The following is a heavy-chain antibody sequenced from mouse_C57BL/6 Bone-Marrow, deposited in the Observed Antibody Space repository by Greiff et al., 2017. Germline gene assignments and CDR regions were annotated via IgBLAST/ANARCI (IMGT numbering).Heavy chain of an antibody. CDR2: IYPGSGST. Sequence: QVQLQQPGPELVKPGASVKMSCKASGYTFTSYWLTWVKPRPGQGLEWIGDIYPGSGSTNYNEKFKSKATLTVETSSSTAYMQLSRLASENSAVYYGARPYYSNYWYVDVWGTGTTDTVSS. CDR3: ARPYYSNYWYVDV. CDR1: GYTFTSYW. D-gene: IGHD2-5*01. J-gene: IGHJ1*03. V-gene: IGHV1-55*01.